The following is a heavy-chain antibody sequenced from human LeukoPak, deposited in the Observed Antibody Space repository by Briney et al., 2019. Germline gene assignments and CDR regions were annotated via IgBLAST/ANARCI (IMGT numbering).Heavy chain of an antibody. V-gene: IGHV4-59*01. D-gene: IGHD6-25*01. CDR3: ARGISSGPLPGDY. CDR2: IYYSGST. Sequence: SETLSLTCTVSGGSISGYYWSWIRQPPGKGLEWIWYIYYSGSTNYNPSLKSRVTISVDTSKNQFSLKLSSVTAADTAVYYCARGISSGPLPGDYWGQGTLVTVSS. CDR1: GGSISGYY. J-gene: IGHJ4*02.